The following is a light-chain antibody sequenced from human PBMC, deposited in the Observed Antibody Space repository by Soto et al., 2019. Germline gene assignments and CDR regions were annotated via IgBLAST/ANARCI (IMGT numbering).Light chain of an antibody. CDR3: MQATQRWT. J-gene: IGKJ1*01. CDR2: KTS. V-gene: IGKV2-24*01. Sequence: DIVMTQTPLSSPVSLGQPASISCRSSQGLVHSDGNTYLSWLHQRPGQPPRLLIYKTSNRFSGVPDRFSGSGAGTDFTLKISRVEAEDVGVYYCMQATQRWTFGQGTKVEI. CDR1: QGLVHSDGNTY.